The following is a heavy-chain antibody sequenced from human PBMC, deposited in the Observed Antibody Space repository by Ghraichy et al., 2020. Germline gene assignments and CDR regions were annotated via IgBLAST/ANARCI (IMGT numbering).Heavy chain of an antibody. J-gene: IGHJ5*02. CDR3: ARGVDCINGVCYTLNWFDP. D-gene: IGHD2-8*01. CDR1: GGSISRYY. V-gene: IGHV4-59*01. CDR2: IYYTGST. Sequence: ESLNISCTVSGGSISRYYWTWIRQPPGKGLEWIGYIYYTGSTNYNPSLKSRVTISLATSKNQFSLKLSSVTAADTAVYYCARGVDCINGVCYTLNWFDPWGQGTLVTVSS.